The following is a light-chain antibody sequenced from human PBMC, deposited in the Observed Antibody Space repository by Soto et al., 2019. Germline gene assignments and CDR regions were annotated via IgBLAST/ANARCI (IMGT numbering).Light chain of an antibody. V-gene: IGKV3-11*01. CDR3: QQRDDWVS. CDR2: GAS. J-gene: IGKJ4*01. Sequence: IVLTESPATLSVSPGERATLSCRASQSVSSSLAWYQQKPGQAPRLLIYGASSRASGIPDRFSGSGSETDFTLTISSLEPEDFAVYYCQQRDDWVSFGGGTKVDIK. CDR1: QSVSSS.